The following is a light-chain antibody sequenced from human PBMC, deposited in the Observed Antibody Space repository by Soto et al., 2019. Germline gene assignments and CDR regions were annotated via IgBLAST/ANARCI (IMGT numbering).Light chain of an antibody. V-gene: IGLV2-14*03. CDR2: DVT. CDR3: SSYTSSYTYV. J-gene: IGLJ1*01. Sequence: QTDLTDPSAVTARPGRTLAFSCTVTSSDVGAYNYVSWYQHHPGKAPKLMIYDVTNRPSGVSNRFSGSKSGNTASLTISGFQADDAAAYYCSSYTSSYTYVFGTGT. CDR1: SSDVGAYNY.